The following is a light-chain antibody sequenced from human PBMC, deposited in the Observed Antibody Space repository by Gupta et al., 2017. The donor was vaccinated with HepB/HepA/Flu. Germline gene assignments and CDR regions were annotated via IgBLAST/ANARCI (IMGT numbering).Light chain of an antibody. CDR2: WAS. CDR1: QTVLYSSDNKNY. V-gene: IGKV4-1*01. CDR3: QRYYSTPFT. J-gene: IGKJ4*02. Sequence: DIAMTQSPASLAASLGERVTINCKSSQTVLYSSDNKNYIAWYQQNAGPPPKLLIYWASTRESEGPDRFSGSGSGTDFALTISSLQAEDEAVDYCQRYYSTPFTFGGGTKVEIK.